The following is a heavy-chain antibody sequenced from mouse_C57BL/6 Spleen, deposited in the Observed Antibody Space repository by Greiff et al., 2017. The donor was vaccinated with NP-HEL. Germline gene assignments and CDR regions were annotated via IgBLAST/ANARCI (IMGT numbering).Heavy chain of an antibody. CDR3: ARSWGNYEGFAY. D-gene: IGHD2-1*01. CDR1: GYTFTSYW. V-gene: IGHV1-55*01. Sequence: QVQLKESGAELVKPGASVKMSCKASGYTFTSYWITWVKQRPGQGLEWIGDIYPGSGSTNYNEKFKSKATLTVDTSSSTAYMQLSSLTSEDSAVYYCARSWGNYEGFAYWGQGTLVTVSA. CDR2: IYPGSGST. J-gene: IGHJ3*01.